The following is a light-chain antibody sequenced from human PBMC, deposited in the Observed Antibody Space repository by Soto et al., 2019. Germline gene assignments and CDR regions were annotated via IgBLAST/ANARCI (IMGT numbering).Light chain of an antibody. Sequence: QSALTQPASVSGSPGQSITISCTGTGSDVGGYNYVSWYQQHPGKAPKLMIYDVSNRPSGVSNRFSGSKSGDTPSLTISGLQAEDEADYHCSSYTSSSTVVFGGGTKLTVL. V-gene: IGLV2-14*01. CDR3: SSYTSSSTVV. J-gene: IGLJ2*01. CDR1: GSDVGGYNY. CDR2: DVS.